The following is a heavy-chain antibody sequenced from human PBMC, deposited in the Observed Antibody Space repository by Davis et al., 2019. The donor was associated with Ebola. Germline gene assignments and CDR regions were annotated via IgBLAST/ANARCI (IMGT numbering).Heavy chain of an antibody. Sequence: SVKVSCKSSGDTFTSFGISWVRQAPGQGLEWMGWINPNSGGTNYAQKFQGRVTITADESTSTAYMELSSLRSEDTAVYYCARAPQLGYGSGSYDDYWGQGTLVTVSS. J-gene: IGHJ4*02. CDR2: INPNSGGT. V-gene: IGHV1-69*13. CDR3: ARAPQLGYGSGSYDDY. D-gene: IGHD3-10*01. CDR1: GDTFTSFG.